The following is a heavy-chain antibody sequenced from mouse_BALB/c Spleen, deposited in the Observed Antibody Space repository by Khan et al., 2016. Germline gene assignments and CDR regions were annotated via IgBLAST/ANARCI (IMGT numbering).Heavy chain of an antibody. J-gene: IGHJ4*01. Sequence: EVKLEESGPGLVKPSQSLSLTCTVTGFSITSDYAWNWIRQFPGNKLEWMGYISYSGTTRYNPSLKSRISITRDTSKNQFFLQLNSVTTEDTATXYCVRSLLYYAMDYWGQGTSVTVSS. V-gene: IGHV3-2*02. CDR3: VRSLLYYAMDY. D-gene: IGHD1-1*01. CDR1: GFSITSDYA. CDR2: ISYSGTT.